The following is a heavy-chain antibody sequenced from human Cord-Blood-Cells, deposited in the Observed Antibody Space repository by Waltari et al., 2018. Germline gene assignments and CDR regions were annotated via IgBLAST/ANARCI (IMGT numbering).Heavy chain of an antibody. Sequence: QVQLVQSGAEVKKPGASVKVSCKVSGYTLPDLSMHWVRQAAGKGLEWMVGCDPEDGETIYAQKFQGRVTMTEDTYTDTAYMELSSLRSEDTAVEYCATLRAAFDYWGQGTLVTVSS. CDR3: ATLRAAFDY. D-gene: IGHD2-15*01. CDR2: CDPEDGET. J-gene: IGHJ4*02. CDR1: GYTLPDLS. V-gene: IGHV1-24*01.